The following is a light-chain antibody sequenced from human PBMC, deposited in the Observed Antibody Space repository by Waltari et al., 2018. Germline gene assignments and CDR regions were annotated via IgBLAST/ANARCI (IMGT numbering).Light chain of an antibody. V-gene: IGLV3-1*01. CDR3: QAWDSSTAEV. Sequence: SYELTQPPSVSVSPGQTASITCSGDKLGDKYACWYQQKPGQSPVLVIVQESKRPSGIPDRFSGSNSGNTATLTISGTQAMDEADYYCQAWDSSTAEVFGTGTKVTVL. J-gene: IGLJ1*01. CDR1: KLGDKY. CDR2: QES.